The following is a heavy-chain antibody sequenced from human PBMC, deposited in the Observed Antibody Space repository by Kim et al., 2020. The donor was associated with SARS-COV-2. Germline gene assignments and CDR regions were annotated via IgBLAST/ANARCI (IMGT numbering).Heavy chain of an antibody. V-gene: IGHV3-23*05. Sequence: GGSLRLSCAASGFTFSNYGMDWVRQAPGKGLEWVTAIDKSGTDTFYADSVKGRFTISRDNSNNRLYLQMNSLRGDDTALYYCAKEIGASLPFDYWGQGIL. CDR1: GFTFSNYG. D-gene: IGHD3-22*01. CDR2: IDKSGTDT. J-gene: IGHJ4*02. CDR3: AKEIGASLPFDY.